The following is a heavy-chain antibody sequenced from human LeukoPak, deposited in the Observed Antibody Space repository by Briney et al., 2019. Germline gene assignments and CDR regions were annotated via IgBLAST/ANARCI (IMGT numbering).Heavy chain of an antibody. CDR1: GYTFSGYY. CDR3: ARDRLWGIAAAGRLWFDP. CDR2: INPNSGGT. Sequence: ASVKVSCKASGYTFSGYYMHRVRQAPGQGLEWMGRINPNSGGTNYAQKFQGRVTMTRDTSISTAYMELSRLRSDDTAVYYCARDRLWGIAAAGRLWFDPWGQGTLVTVSS. J-gene: IGHJ5*02. D-gene: IGHD6-13*01. V-gene: IGHV1-2*06.